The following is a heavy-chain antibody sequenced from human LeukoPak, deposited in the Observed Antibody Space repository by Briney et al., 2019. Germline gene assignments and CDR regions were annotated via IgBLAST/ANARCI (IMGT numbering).Heavy chain of an antibody. CDR3: AKDPDAFDI. CDR1: GFTFSDYY. J-gene: IGHJ3*02. V-gene: IGHV3-23*01. CDR2: ISGSGGST. Sequence: GGSLRLSCAASGFTFSDYYMSWIRQAPGKGLEWVSAISGSGGSTYYADSVKGRFTISRDNSKNTLYLQMNSLRAEDTAVYYCAKDPDAFDIWGQGTMVTVSS.